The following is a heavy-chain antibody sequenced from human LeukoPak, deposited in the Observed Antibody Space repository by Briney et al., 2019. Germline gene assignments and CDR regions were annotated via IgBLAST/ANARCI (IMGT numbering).Heavy chain of an antibody. J-gene: IGHJ6*03. D-gene: IGHD3-16*01. CDR1: GFTFSSYG. CDR3: AKDGGVTYYYYYMDV. V-gene: IGHV3-23*01. CDR2: ISGSGGST. Sequence: GGSLRLSCAASGFTFSSYGMSWVRQAPGKGLEWVSAISGSGGSTYYADSVKGRFTISRDNSKNTLYLQMNSLRAEDTAVYYCAKDGGVTYYYYYMDVWGKGTTVTISS.